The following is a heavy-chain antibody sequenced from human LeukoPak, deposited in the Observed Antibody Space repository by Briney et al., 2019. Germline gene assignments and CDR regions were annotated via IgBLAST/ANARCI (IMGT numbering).Heavy chain of an antibody. CDR2: IYSGGNT. CDR1: GFTVSSNY. J-gene: IGHJ4*02. V-gene: IGHV3-66*01. CDR3: ARDASSGWRYYFDY. D-gene: IGHD6-19*01. Sequence: GGSLRLSCAASGFTVSSNYMSWVRQAPGKGLEWVSVIYSGGNTYYADSVKGRFTISRDNSNNTLYLQMNSLRAEDTAVYYCARDASSGWRYYFDYWGQGTLVTVSS.